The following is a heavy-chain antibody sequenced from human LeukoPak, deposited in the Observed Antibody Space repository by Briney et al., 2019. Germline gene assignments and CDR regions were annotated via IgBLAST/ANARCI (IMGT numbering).Heavy chain of an antibody. CDR3: ARVVAVAGLYYYYYMDV. D-gene: IGHD6-19*01. V-gene: IGHV4-59*01. CDR2: IYYSGST. J-gene: IGHJ6*03. CDR1: GGSFSGYY. Sequence: SETLSLTCAFYGGSFSGYYWSWIRQPPGKGLEWIGYIYYSGSTNYNPSLKSRVTISVDTSKNQFSLKLSSVTAADTAVYYCARVVAVAGLYYYYYMDVWGKGTTVTVSS.